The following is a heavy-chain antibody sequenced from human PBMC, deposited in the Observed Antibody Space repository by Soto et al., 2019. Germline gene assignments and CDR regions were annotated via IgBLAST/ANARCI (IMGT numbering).Heavy chain of an antibody. Sequence: SETLSLTCTVSGVYINSGDNFWSWIRQPPGKGLEWMGYIYYTGSTYYNPSLNRRITMSVDMSKNQFSLRLTSVTAADTALYFCARAEFNSVWFPFDSWGQGAPVPVSS. CDR2: IYYTGST. J-gene: IGHJ4*02. CDR3: ARAEFNSVWFPFDS. CDR1: GVYINSGDNF. D-gene: IGHD6-19*01. V-gene: IGHV4-30-4*01.